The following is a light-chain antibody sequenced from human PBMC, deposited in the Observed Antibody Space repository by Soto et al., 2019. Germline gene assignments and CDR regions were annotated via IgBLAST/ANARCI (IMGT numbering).Light chain of an antibody. CDR2: DAS. Sequence: ELLMTPSQATLSVSPGARPTLSGRGRPRINTNLAWYQQKPGRVPSLLTYDASTRATGIPARFSGSGSGTEFTLTTSRLQSEDFAVYYCQQHDNWPPWTFGEGTKVDIK. CDR1: PRINTN. V-gene: IGKV3-15*01. J-gene: IGKJ1*01. CDR3: QQHDNWPPWT.